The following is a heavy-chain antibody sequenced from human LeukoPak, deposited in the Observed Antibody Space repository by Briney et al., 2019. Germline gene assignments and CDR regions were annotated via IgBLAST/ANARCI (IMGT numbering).Heavy chain of an antibody. J-gene: IGHJ3*02. CDR3: ARDRATDAFDI. V-gene: IGHV1-18*01. CDR1: GYTFSTYG. Sequence: ASVKVSSKASGYTFSTYGISWVRQAPGQGLEWMGWISTYNGNTNYAQKFQGRVTMTTDTSTTTAYMELRSLRSDDTAVYYCARDRATDAFDIWGQGTMVTVSS. CDR2: ISTYNGNT. D-gene: IGHD1-26*01.